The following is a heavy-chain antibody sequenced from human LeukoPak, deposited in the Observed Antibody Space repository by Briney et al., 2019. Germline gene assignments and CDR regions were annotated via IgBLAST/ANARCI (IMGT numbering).Heavy chain of an antibody. CDR1: GGTFSSYA. CDR2: IIPIFGTA. D-gene: IGHD6-19*01. J-gene: IGHJ3*02. V-gene: IGHV1-69*06. CDR3: ARLIAVAATDAFDI. Sequence: ASVKVSCKASGGTFSSYAISWVRQAPGQGLEWMGGIIPIFGTANYAQKFQGRVTITADKSTSTAYMELSSLRSEDTAVYYCARLIAVAATDAFDIWGQGTMVTVSS.